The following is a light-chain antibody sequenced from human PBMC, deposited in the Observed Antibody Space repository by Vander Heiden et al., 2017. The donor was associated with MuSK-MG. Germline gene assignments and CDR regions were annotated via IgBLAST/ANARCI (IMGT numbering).Light chain of an antibody. V-gene: IGKV3D-20*01. CDR2: DAS. CDR3: QQYCSSPPST. CDR1: QSVSSSY. Sequence: EIVLTQSPATLSLSPGARATLSCGASQSVSSSYLAWYQQKPGRAPRLLIYDASSRATGIPDRFSGSGSGTDFTLTISSLEPEDFAVYYCQQYCSSPPSTFGQGTKVEIK. J-gene: IGKJ2*01.